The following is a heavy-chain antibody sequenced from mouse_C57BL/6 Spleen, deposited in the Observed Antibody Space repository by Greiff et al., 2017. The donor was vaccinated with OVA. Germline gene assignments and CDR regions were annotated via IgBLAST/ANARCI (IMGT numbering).Heavy chain of an antibody. CDR2: INPSTGGT. CDR1: GYSFTGYY. J-gene: IGHJ2*01. D-gene: IGHD4-1*01. V-gene: IGHV1-42*01. Sequence: VQLQQSGPELVKPGASVKISCKASGYSFTGYYMNWVKQSPEKSLEWIGEINPSTGGTTYNQKFKAKATLTVDKSSSTAYMQLKSLTSEDSAVYYCARAGTEGFDYWGQGTTLTVSS. CDR3: ARAGTEGFDY.